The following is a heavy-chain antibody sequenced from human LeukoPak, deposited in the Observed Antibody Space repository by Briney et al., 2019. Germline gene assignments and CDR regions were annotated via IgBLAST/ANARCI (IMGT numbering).Heavy chain of an antibody. CDR2: INPSGGST. CDR3: ARGNCGGDCPYWYFDL. CDR1: GGTFNNYA. J-gene: IGHJ2*01. V-gene: IGHV1-46*02. D-gene: IGHD2-21*02. Sequence: ASVKVSCKTSGGTFNNYAISWVRQAPGQGLEWMGIINPSGGSTSYAQKFQGRVTMTRDTSTSTVYMELSSLRSEDTAVYYCARGNCGGDCPYWYFDLWGRGTLVTVSS.